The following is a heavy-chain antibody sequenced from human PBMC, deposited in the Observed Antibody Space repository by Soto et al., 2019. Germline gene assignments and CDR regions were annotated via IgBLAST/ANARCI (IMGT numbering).Heavy chain of an antibody. V-gene: IGHV1-58*01. Sequence: SVKVSCKASGFTFTSSAVQWVRQARGQRLEWIGWIVVGSGNTNYAQKFQERVTITRDMSTSTAYMELSSLRSEDTAVYYCAADREYDFWSAYYYYGMDVCGQRTTVTVSS. D-gene: IGHD3-3*01. CDR2: IVVGSGNT. J-gene: IGHJ6*02. CDR1: GFTFTSSA. CDR3: AADREYDFWSAYYYYGMDV.